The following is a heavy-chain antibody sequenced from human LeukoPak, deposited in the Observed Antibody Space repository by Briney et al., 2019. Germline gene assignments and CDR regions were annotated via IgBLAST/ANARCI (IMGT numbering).Heavy chain of an antibody. Sequence: SETLSLTCTVSGGSISSYYWSWIRQPPGKGLEWIGYIYYSGSTNYNPSLKSRVTISVDTSKNQFSLKLSSVTAADTAVYYCAREKRDGGYSYGYFGYYYYGMDVWGQGTTVTVSS. D-gene: IGHD5-18*01. V-gene: IGHV4-59*01. CDR2: IYYSGST. CDR1: GGSISSYY. CDR3: AREKRDGGYSYGYFGYYYYGMDV. J-gene: IGHJ6*02.